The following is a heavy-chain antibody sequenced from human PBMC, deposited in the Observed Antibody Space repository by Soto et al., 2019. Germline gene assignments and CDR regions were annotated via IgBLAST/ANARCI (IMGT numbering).Heavy chain of an antibody. D-gene: IGHD5-12*01. V-gene: IGHV3-33*01. Sequence: GGSLRLSCAASGFTFSSYGMHWVRQAPGKGLEWVAVIWYDGSNKYYADSVKGRFTISRDNSKNTLYLQMNSLRAEDTAVYYCASGERGYLYSGYGPDAFDIWGQGTMVTVSS. J-gene: IGHJ3*02. CDR3: ASGERGYLYSGYGPDAFDI. CDR1: GFTFSSYG. CDR2: IWYDGSNK.